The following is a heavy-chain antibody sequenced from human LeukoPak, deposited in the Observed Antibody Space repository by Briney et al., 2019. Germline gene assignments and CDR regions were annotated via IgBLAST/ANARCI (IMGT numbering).Heavy chain of an antibody. CDR2: VNPNSGNT. CDR1: GATFTTYA. J-gene: IGHJ4*02. Sequence: ASVKVSCKASGATFTTYAIIWVRQAPGQGLEWMGWVNPNSGNTGYAQKFQGRVTMTRNTSISTAYMELSSLRSEDTAVYYCARVKTAGSVHDFDYWGQGTLVTVSS. V-gene: IGHV1-8*01. CDR3: ARVKTAGSVHDFDY. D-gene: IGHD1-1*01.